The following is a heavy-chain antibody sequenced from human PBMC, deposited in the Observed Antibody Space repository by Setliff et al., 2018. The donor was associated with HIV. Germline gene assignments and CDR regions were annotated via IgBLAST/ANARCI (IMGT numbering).Heavy chain of an antibody. Sequence: RTSETLSLTCAVYGGSFSGYYWAWIRQPPGEGLEWIGEINPGGSTNYNPSLKSRVTISVDTSKNQFSLKLSSVTAADTATYYCARVIQPSSSPFDFWGQGILVTVSS. J-gene: IGHJ4*02. V-gene: IGHV4-34*01. D-gene: IGHD6-6*01. CDR1: GGSFSGYY. CDR2: INPGGST. CDR3: ARVIQPSSSPFDF.